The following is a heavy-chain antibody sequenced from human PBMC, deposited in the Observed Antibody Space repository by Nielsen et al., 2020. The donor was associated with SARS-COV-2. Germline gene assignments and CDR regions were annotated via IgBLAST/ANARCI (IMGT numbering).Heavy chain of an antibody. D-gene: IGHD1-26*01. Sequence: ASVKVSCKASGYTFTSYGISWVRQAPGQGLEWMGWISAYNGNTNYAQKLQGRVTMTTDTSTSTAYMELRSLRSDDTAVYYCAREHRWELLRLSVDYYYGMDVWGQGTTVTVSS. CDR3: AREHRWELLRLSVDYYYGMDV. J-gene: IGHJ6*02. V-gene: IGHV1-18*01. CDR2: ISAYNGNT. CDR1: GYTFTSYG.